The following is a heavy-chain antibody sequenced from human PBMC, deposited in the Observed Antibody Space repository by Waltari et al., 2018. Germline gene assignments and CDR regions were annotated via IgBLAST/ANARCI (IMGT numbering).Heavy chain of an antibody. D-gene: IGHD3-22*01. CDR2: IYYSGRT. V-gene: IGHV4-39*07. CDR3: ARSYYDSSGYYPETNWFDP. J-gene: IGHJ5*02. Sequence: QLQLQESGPGLVKPSETLSLTCTVSGGSISSSSYYWGWIRPPPGKGLEWIGSIYYSGRTYYNPSLRSRVTISVDTSKNQCSLKLSSVTAADTAVYYCARSYYDSSGYYPETNWFDPWGQGTLVTVSS. CDR1: GGSISSSSYY.